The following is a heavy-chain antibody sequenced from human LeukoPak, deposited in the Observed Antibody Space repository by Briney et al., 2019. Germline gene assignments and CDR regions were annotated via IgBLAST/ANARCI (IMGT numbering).Heavy chain of an antibody. CDR3: ARDVRVLKAGDYAYCYYGMDV. D-gene: IGHD4-17*01. CDR2: IYYSGST. Sequence: SETLSLTCTVSGGSISSGGYYWSWIRQHPGKGLEWIGYIYYSGSTYYNPSLKSRVTISVDTSKNQFSLKLSSVTAADTAVYYCARDVRVLKAGDYAYCYYGMDVWGQGTTVTVSS. J-gene: IGHJ6*02. V-gene: IGHV4-31*03. CDR1: GGSISSGGYY.